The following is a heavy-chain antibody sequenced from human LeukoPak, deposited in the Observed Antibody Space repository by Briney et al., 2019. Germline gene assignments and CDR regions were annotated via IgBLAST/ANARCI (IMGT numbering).Heavy chain of an antibody. V-gene: IGHV1-8*01. J-gene: IGHJ3*02. D-gene: IGHD1-1*01. CDR3: ARDRQDGTTKAFDI. CDR2: MNPNSGNT. Sequence: GASVKVSCKASGYTFTSYDINWVRQATGQGLEWMGWMNPNSGNTGYAQKFQGRVTMTRNTSISTAYMELSSLRSEDTAAYYCARDRQDGTTKAFDIWGQGTMVTVSS. CDR1: GYTFTSYD.